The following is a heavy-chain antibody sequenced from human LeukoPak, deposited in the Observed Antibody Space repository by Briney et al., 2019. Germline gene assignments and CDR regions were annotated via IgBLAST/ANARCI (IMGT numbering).Heavy chain of an antibody. J-gene: IGHJ4*02. CDR1: GYTFTNYV. D-gene: IGHD3-22*01. CDR3: ARGPYYGDFDY. Sequence: GASVKVSCKASGYTFTNYVFNWVRQATGQGLAWMGWMNPNSGNSGYAQKFQGRVTMTRNNSISTAYMELSSLRSEDTAVYYCARGPYYGDFDYWGQGTLVTVSS. CDR2: MNPNSGNS. V-gene: IGHV1-8*01.